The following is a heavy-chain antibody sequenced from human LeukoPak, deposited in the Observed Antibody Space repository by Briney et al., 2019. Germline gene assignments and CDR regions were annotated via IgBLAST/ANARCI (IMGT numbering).Heavy chain of an antibody. Sequence: PGGSLRLSCAASGFTFSSYSMNWVRQAPGKGLEWVSSISSSSSYIYYADSVKGRFTISRDNAKNSLYLQMNSLRAEDTAVYYCARVGSSGSYNYGMDVWGQGTTVTVSS. J-gene: IGHJ6*02. CDR3: ARVGSSGSYNYGMDV. D-gene: IGHD3-10*01. V-gene: IGHV3-21*01. CDR2: ISSSSSYI. CDR1: GFTFSSYS.